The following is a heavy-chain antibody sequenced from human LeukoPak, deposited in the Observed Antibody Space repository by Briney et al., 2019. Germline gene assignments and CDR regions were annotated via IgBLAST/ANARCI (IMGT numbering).Heavy chain of an antibody. CDR2: IYPGDSDT. D-gene: IGHD3-3*01. V-gene: IGHV5-51*01. CDR1: GYGFTSYW. CDR3: ARRFTIFGVVHAFDI. J-gene: IGHJ3*02. Sequence: GESLKISCKGSGYGFTSYWIGWVRQMPGKGLEWMGIIYPGDSDTRYSPSFQGQVTISADKSISTAYLQWSSLKASDTAMYYCARRFTIFGVVHAFDIWGQGPMVTVSS.